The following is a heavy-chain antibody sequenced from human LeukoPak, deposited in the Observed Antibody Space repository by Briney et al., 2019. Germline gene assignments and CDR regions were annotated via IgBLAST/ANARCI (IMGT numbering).Heavy chain of an antibody. CDR1: GFTFSSYS. CDR3: AELGITMIGGV. Sequence: GGSLRLSCAASGFTFSSYSMNWVHQAPGKGLEWVSSISSSSSYIYYADSVKGRFTISRDNAKNSLYLQMNSLRAEDTAVYYCAELGITMIGGVWGKGTTVTNSS. J-gene: IGHJ6*04. D-gene: IGHD3-10*02. V-gene: IGHV3-21*01. CDR2: ISSSSSYI.